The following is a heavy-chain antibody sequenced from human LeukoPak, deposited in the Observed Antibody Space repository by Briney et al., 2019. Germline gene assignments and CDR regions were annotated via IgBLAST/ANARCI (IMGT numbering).Heavy chain of an antibody. Sequence: KPSETLSLTCTVSGGSISSSSYYWGWMRQPPGKGLEWIGSIYYSGSTYYNPSLKSRVTISVDTSKNQFSLKLSSVTAADTAVYYCARDRPGYDWNDGPYYFDYWGQGTLVTVSS. CDR1: GGSISSSSYY. CDR3: ARDRPGYDWNDGPYYFDY. V-gene: IGHV4-39*07. J-gene: IGHJ4*02. D-gene: IGHD1-1*01. CDR2: IYYSGST.